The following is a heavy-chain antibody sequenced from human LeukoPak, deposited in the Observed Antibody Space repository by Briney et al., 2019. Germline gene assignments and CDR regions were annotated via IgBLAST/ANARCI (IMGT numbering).Heavy chain of an antibody. CDR3: ATYGDYLPFDY. V-gene: IGHV3-48*03. CDR2: ISSSGSTI. D-gene: IGHD4-17*01. CDR1: GFTFSSYE. J-gene: IGHJ4*02. Sequence: GGSLRLSCAASGFTFSSYEMNWVRQAPGKGLEWVSYISSSGSTIYYADSVKGRFTISRDNAKNSLYLQMNSLRAEDTAVYYCATYGDYLPFDYWGQGTLVTVSS.